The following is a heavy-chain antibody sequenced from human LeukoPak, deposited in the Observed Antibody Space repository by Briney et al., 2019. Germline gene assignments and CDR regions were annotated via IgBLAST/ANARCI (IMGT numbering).Heavy chain of an antibody. CDR3: ARALYNTGWYPDYFDS. CDR1: RFTFSRSW. Sequence: GALRLSCAASRFTFSRSWMHWVCQAPEKGLEWVADIKCDGSEKNYLESLKGRLTISRDNAENSLYLQMSSLRDEDTAIYYCARALYNTGWYPDYFDSWGQGTLVTVSS. J-gene: IGHJ4*02. V-gene: IGHV3-52*01. D-gene: IGHD6-19*01. CDR2: IKCDGSEK.